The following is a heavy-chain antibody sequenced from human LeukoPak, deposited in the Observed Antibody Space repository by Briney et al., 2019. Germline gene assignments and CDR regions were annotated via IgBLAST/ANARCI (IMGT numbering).Heavy chain of an antibody. D-gene: IGHD3/OR15-3a*01. J-gene: IGHJ4*02. V-gene: IGHV3-23*01. CDR2: ISDSGGNT. Sequence: PPGGSLRLSCAVSGITLSNYGMSWVHQAPGKGLEWVAGISDSGGNTKYADSVKGRFTISRDNPKNTLYLQMNSLRAEDTAVNFCAKRGVVIRVVLVGFHKEAYYFESWGQGALVTVSS. CDR1: GITLSNYG. CDR3: AKRGVVIRVVLVGFHKEAYYFES.